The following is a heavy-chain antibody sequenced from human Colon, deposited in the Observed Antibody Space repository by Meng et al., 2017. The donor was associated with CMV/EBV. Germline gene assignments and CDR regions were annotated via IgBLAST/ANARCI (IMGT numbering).Heavy chain of an antibody. J-gene: IGHJ4*02. CDR3: ARASTTGRVFGVVSPDKSYFDY. D-gene: IGHD3-3*01. CDR1: GYSFTTYG. CDR2: IDPYNGNA. Sequence: ASVKVSCKASGYSFTTYGITWVRQAPGHGLEWMGWIDPYNGNASYSQKFQGRLALTTDTSTLTAYMELRSLRSYDSALYYCARASTTGRVFGVVSPDKSYFDYWGQGALVTVSS. V-gene: IGHV1-18*01.